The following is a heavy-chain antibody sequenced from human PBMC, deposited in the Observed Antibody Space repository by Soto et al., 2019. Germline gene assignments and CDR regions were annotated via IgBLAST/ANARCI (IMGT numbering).Heavy chain of an antibody. D-gene: IGHD3-16*01. CDR3: AHSHDNEDYFDY. Sequence: QIALKESGPTLVKPTQTLTLTCTFSGFSLSTSGVGVGWIRQPPGKALEWLALIYWDDDKRYSPSLKSRLTITKYTSKNQVVLTMTNMDPVDTATYYCAHSHDNEDYFDYWGQGTLVTVSS. J-gene: IGHJ4*02. CDR2: IYWDDDK. CDR1: GFSLSTSGVG. V-gene: IGHV2-5*02.